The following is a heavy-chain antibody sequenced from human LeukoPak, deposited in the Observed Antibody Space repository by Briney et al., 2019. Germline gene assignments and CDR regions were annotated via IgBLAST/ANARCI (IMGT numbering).Heavy chain of an antibody. V-gene: IGHV3-30*18. Sequence: SCAASGFTFSSYGLHWVRQAPGKGLEWVAVISYDGSNKYYADSVKGRFTISRDNSKNTLYLQMNSLRAEDTAVYYCAQENYDSTSAYFDYWGQGTLVTVSS. CDR3: AQENYDSTSAYFDY. J-gene: IGHJ4*02. D-gene: IGHD3-3*01. CDR1: GFTFSSYG. CDR2: ISYDGSNK.